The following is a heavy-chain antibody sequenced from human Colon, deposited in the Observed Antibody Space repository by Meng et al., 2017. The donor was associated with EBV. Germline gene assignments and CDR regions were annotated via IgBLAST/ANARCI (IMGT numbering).Heavy chain of an antibody. CDR1: GGSIRRGTYY. CDR2: IHYSGST. D-gene: IGHD3-22*01. CDR3: ARYVFDSSSLYSNWFDP. Sequence: QVPRPGSGPGLVNSSQTLSLTGTVSGGSIRRGTYYWGWFRQLPGKGLEWIAYIHYSGSTYYSPSLKSRVTISVDTSKNQLSLKLSSMTAADSAVYYCARYVFDSSSLYSNWFDPWGQGTLVTVSS. J-gene: IGHJ5*02. V-gene: IGHV4-31*03.